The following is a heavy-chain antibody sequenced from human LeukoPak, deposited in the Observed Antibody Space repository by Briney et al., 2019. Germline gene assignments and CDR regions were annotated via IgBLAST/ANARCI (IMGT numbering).Heavy chain of an antibody. J-gene: IGHJ5*02. V-gene: IGHV3-9*01. Sequence: PGGSLRLSCAASGFTFDDYAMHWVRQAPGKGLEWVSGISWNSGSIGYADSVKGRFTISRDNAKNSLYLQMNSLRAEDTALYYCASKDDSSGYGFDPWGQGTLVTVSS. CDR2: ISWNSGSI. CDR1: GFTFDDYA. D-gene: IGHD3-22*01. CDR3: ASKDDSSGYGFDP.